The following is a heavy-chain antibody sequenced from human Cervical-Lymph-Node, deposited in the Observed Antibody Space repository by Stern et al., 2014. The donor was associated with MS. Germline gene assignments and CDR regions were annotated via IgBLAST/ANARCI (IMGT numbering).Heavy chain of an antibody. CDR1: GFTFSSHW. CDR2: MNGDGSFT. Sequence: EVQLEESGGGLVPPGGSLRLSCAASGFTFSSHWMNWGRQAPGKGLVWVSRMNGDGSFTDYADSVKGRFTISRDNAKNTLFLQMNSLRAEDTAVYYCARDSSASYWGQGTLVTVSS. CDR3: ARDSSASY. J-gene: IGHJ4*02. V-gene: IGHV3-74*01. D-gene: IGHD6-19*01.